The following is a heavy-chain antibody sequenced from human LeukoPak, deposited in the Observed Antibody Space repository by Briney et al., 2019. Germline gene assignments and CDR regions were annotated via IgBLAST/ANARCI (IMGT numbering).Heavy chain of an antibody. V-gene: IGHV3-33*01. CDR1: GFTFSSYV. Sequence: GRSLRLSCAASGFTFSSYVMHWVRRAPGKGLEWVAVIWYDGSNKYYADSVKGRFTISRDNSKNTLYLQMNSLRAEDTAVYYCARDLSTYYYDSSGPFDYWGQGTLVTVSS. CDR2: IWYDGSNK. D-gene: IGHD3-22*01. CDR3: ARDLSTYYYDSSGPFDY. J-gene: IGHJ4*02.